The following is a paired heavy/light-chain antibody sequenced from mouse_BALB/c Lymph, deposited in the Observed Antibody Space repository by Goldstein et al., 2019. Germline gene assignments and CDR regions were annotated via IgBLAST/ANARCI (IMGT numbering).Heavy chain of an antibody. J-gene: IGHJ4*01. CDR3: VRDNYGSSFYYAMDY. Sequence: QVQLKESGPGLVAPSQSLSITCTVSGFSLTSYDINWIRQPPGKGLEWLGLIWTGGGTNYNSTFTSRLSISKDNSKSQVFLKMNSLQTDDSAIYYCVRDNYGSSFYYAMDYWGQGTSVTVSS. CDR1: GFSLTSYD. D-gene: IGHD1-1*01. CDR2: IWTGGGT. V-gene: IGHV2-9-2*01.
Light chain of an antibody. CDR3: MQSMEDPYT. Sequence: DIVLTQSPASLAVSLGQRATISCQASESVSFAGTSLIHWYQQKPGQPPKLLIYRTSNLESGVPARFSGSGSESDFTLTIDPVEEDDAAMYYCMQSMEDPYTFGGGTKLEIK. V-gene: IGKV3-9*01. J-gene: IGKJ2*01. CDR2: RTS. CDR1: ESVSFAGTSL.